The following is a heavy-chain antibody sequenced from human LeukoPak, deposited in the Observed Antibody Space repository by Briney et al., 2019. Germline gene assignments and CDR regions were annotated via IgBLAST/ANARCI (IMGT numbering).Heavy chain of an antibody. CDR2: IYSGDGV. V-gene: IGHV3-53*01. CDR3: ARESGTIFGYINY. CDR1: GFTVSTKY. J-gene: IGHJ4*02. D-gene: IGHD3-3*01. Sequence: GGSLRLSCAASGFTVSTKYMSWFRQAPGRGLEWVSLIYSGDGVFYADSVKGRFTISRDNSKNTLYLQMNSLRVEDTAVYYCARESGTIFGYINYWGQGTLVTVSS.